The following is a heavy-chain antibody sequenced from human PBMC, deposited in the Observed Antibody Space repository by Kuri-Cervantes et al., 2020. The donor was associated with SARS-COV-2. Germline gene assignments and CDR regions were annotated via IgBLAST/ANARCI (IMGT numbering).Heavy chain of an antibody. D-gene: IGHD1-7*01. CDR1: GYPFTNFG. J-gene: IGHJ6*02. CDR3: ARDSATGTRWGDLNGMDV. Sequence: ASVKVSCKASGYPFTNFGISWVRQAPGRGLEWMGWISTYSGDTIYPQKIQGRVTMTTDTSPSTAYMDLRGLRSDDTAVYYCARDSATGTRWGDLNGMDVWGQGTTVTVSS. CDR2: ISTYSGDT. V-gene: IGHV1-18*01.